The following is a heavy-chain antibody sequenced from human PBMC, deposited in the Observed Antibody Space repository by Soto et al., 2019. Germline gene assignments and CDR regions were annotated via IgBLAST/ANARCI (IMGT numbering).Heavy chain of an antibody. J-gene: IGHJ6*02. V-gene: IGHV4-34*01. D-gene: IGHD2-8*01. CDR1: GGSFSGYY. CDR2: INHSGST. Sequence: PSETLSLTCAVYGGSFSGYYWSWIRQPPGKGLEWIGEINHSGSTNYNPSLKSRVTISVDTSKNQFSLKLSSVTAADTAVYYCARGRVRGYCTNGVCPGYYYGMDVWGQGTTVTVSS. CDR3: ARGRVRGYCTNGVCPGYYYGMDV.